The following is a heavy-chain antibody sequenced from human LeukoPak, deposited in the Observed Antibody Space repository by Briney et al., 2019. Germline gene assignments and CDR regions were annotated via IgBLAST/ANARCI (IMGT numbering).Heavy chain of an antibody. CDR1: GGSISSGGYY. CDR3: ARGGYSSSSDPHY. J-gene: IGHJ4*02. V-gene: IGHV4-61*08. Sequence: SETLSLTCTVSGGSISSGGYYWSWIRQHPGKGLEWIGYIYYSGTTNYNPSLKSRVTISVDTSKNQFSLKLSSVTAADTAVYYCARGGYSSSSDPHYWGQGTLVTVSS. CDR2: IYYSGTT. D-gene: IGHD6-6*01.